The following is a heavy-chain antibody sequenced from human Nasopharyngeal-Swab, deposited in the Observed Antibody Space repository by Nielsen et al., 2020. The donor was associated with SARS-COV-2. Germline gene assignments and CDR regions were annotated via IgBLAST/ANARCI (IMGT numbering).Heavy chain of an antibody. CDR1: GASITSAGYS. D-gene: IGHD2-15*01. CDR2: INHSGNT. Sequence: SETLSLTCAVSGASITSAGYSWNWIRQPPGKDLEWIGYINHSGNTHYNPSLWGRVTISEDTSSNQFSLTLTSVTAADTATYYCARIYTRRCTNNICIGYFYYWGQGALVTVSS. CDR3: ARIYTRRCTNNICIGYFYY. V-gene: IGHV4-30-2*01. J-gene: IGHJ4*02.